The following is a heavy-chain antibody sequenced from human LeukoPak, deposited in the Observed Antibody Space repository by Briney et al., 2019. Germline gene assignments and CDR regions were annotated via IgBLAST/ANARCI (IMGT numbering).Heavy chain of an antibody. Sequence: GGSLRLSCAASGFTFDDYGMSWVRQAPGKGLEWVSGINWNGGSKGYADSVKGRFTISRDNAKNSLYLQMNSLRAEDTALYHCAASFGDYVNWFDPWGQGTLVTVSS. J-gene: IGHJ5*02. CDR2: INWNGGSK. V-gene: IGHV3-20*01. D-gene: IGHD4-17*01. CDR1: GFTFDDYG. CDR3: AASFGDYVNWFDP.